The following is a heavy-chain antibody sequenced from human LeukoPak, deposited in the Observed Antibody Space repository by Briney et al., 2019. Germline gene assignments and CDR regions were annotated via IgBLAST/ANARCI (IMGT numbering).Heavy chain of an antibody. CDR1: GFTFSRYG. CDR2: ISGSGGTT. J-gene: IGHJ4*02. D-gene: IGHD2-8*01. CDR3: AKTNGSYSD. Sequence: GGSLRLSCAASGFTFSRYGMNWVRQAPGKGLEWVSGISGSGGTTYYADSVKGRFTISRDNSKNSLSLQVSSLRAEDTAVYYCAKTNGSYSDWGQGTLVTVSS. V-gene: IGHV3-23*01.